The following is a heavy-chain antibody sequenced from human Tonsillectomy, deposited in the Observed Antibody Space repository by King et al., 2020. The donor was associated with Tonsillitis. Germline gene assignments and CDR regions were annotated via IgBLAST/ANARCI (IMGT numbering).Heavy chain of an antibody. CDR3: ARVGDRGTYSSSWYGPFDY. Sequence: DVQLVESGGGLIQPGGSLRLSCAASGFTVSSNYMSWVRQAPGKGLEWVSVIYSGGSTYYADSVKGRFTISRDNSKNTLYLQMNSLRAEDTAVYYCARVGDRGTYSSSWYGPFDYWGQGTLVTVSS. D-gene: IGHD6-13*01. CDR2: IYSGGST. V-gene: IGHV3-53*01. J-gene: IGHJ4*02. CDR1: GFTVSSNY.